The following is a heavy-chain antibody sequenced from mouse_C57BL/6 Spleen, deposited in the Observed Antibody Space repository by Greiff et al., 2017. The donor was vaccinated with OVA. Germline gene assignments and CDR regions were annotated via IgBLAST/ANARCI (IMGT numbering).Heavy chain of an antibody. CDR1: GYTFTSYW. Sequence: QVQLQQSGTELVKPGASVKLSCKASGYTFTSYWMHWVKQRPGQGLEWIGNINPSNGGNNYNEMFKSKATLTVDKSSSTAYMQLSSLTSEDSAVYYWAISYDGYYEIDYWGQGTTLTVSS. CDR3: AISYDGYYEIDY. D-gene: IGHD2-3*01. V-gene: IGHV1-53*01. CDR2: INPSNGGN. J-gene: IGHJ2*01.